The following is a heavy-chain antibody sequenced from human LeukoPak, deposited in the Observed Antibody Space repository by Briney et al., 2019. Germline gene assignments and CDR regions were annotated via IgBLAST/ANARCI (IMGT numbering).Heavy chain of an antibody. J-gene: IGHJ4*02. V-gene: IGHV1-2*06. CDR2: INPNSGGT. CDR3: ARDLGYCSSTSCYRDY. CDR1: GYTFTGYY. Sequence: ASVKVSCKASGYTFTGYYVHWVRQAPGQGLEWMGRINPNSGGTNYAQKFQGRVTMTRDTSISTAYMELSRLRSDDTAVYYCARDLGYCSSTSCYRDYWGQGTLVTVSS. D-gene: IGHD2-2*01.